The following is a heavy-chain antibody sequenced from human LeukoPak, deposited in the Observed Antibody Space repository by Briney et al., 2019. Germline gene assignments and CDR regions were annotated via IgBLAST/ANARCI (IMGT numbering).Heavy chain of an antibody. Sequence: SETLSLTCTVSGGSISSYYWSWIRQPPGKGLEWIGYIYYSGSTNYNPSLKSRVTISVDTSKNQFSLKLSSVTAADTAVYYCARVSAPLYYYDSSGYTDWGQGTLVTVSS. CDR1: GGSISSYY. J-gene: IGHJ4*02. V-gene: IGHV4-59*01. CDR3: ARVSAPLYYYDSSGYTD. CDR2: IYYSGST. D-gene: IGHD3-22*01.